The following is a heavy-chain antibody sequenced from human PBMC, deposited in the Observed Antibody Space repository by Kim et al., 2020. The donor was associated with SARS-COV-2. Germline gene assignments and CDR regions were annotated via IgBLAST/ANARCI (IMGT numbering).Heavy chain of an antibody. CDR2: ISSSSSYI. CDR3: AREGRDEVIPGGVDAFDI. D-gene: IGHD2-21*01. V-gene: IGHV3-21*01. Sequence: GGSLRLSCAASGFTFSSYSMNWVRQAPGKGLEWVSSISSSSSYIYYADSVKGRFTISRDNAKNSLYLQMNSLRAEDTAVYYCAREGRDEVIPGGVDAFDIWGQGTMVTVSS. J-gene: IGHJ3*02. CDR1: GFTFSSYS.